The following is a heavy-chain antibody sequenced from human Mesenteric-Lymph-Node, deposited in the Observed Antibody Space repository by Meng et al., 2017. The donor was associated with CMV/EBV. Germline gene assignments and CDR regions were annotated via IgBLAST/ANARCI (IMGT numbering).Heavy chain of an antibody. Sequence: CTVSGDSISRGGFYWSWIRQRPGKGLEWIGYTYYSGSVYRNPSLMSRVSISVDTSKNQFSLNLSSVTAADTATYFCARTTGKDYFDYWGQGTLVTVSS. CDR1: GDSISRGGFY. CDR3: ARTTGKDYFDY. J-gene: IGHJ4*02. D-gene: IGHD4-17*01. V-gene: IGHV4-31*03. CDR2: TYYSGSV.